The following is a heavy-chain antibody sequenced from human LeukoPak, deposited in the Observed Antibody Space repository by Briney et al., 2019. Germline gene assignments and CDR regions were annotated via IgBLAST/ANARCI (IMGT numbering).Heavy chain of an antibody. CDR3: AKGDSSGWYSDAFDI. D-gene: IGHD6-19*01. Sequence: GGSLRLSCAASGFTFDDYAMPWVRQAPGKGLEWVSGISWNSGSIGYADSVKGRFTISRDSAKNSLYLQMNSLRAEDTALYYCAKGDSSGWYSDAFDIWGQGTMVTVSS. CDR1: GFTFDDYA. J-gene: IGHJ3*02. CDR2: ISWNSGSI. V-gene: IGHV3-9*01.